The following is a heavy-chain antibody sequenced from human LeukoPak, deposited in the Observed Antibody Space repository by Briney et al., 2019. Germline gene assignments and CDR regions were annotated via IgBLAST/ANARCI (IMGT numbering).Heavy chain of an antibody. Sequence: GSLRLSCAASGFPVSSNYMSWVRQAPGKGLEWVSVIYSGGSTYYADSVKGRFTISRDNSKNTLSLQMNSLRAEDTAVYYCARGVVHSGSYSNFDYWGQGTLVTVSS. V-gene: IGHV3-53*01. D-gene: IGHD1-26*01. CDR2: IYSGGST. CDR3: ARGVVHSGSYSNFDY. CDR1: GFPVSSNY. J-gene: IGHJ4*02.